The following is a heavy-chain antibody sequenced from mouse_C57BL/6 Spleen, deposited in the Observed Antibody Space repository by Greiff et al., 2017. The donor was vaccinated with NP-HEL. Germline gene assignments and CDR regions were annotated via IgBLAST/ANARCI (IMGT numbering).Heavy chain of an antibody. CDR3: TRRGHYYGSSPTGCFDV. Sequence: EVQLQQSGTVLARPGASVKMSCKPSGYTFTSYWMHWVKQRPGQGLEWIGAIYPGNSDTSYNQKFKGKAKLTAVTSASTAYMELSSLTNEDSAVYYCTRRGHYYGSSPTGCFDVWGTGTTVTVSS. CDR1: GYTFTSYW. V-gene: IGHV1-5*01. D-gene: IGHD1-1*01. J-gene: IGHJ1*03. CDR2: IYPGNSDT.